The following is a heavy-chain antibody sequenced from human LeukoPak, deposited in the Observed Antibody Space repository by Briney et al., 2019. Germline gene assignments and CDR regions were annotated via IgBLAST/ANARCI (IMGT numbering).Heavy chain of an antibody. J-gene: IGHJ4*02. CDR2: ISNSGDST. D-gene: IGHD4/OR15-4a*01. Sequence: GGSLRLSCAVSGLTFNNYAMSWVRQAPGKGLDWVSTISNSGDSTYYADSVKGRFAVSRDNSKNTVYLQLNSLSAEGTAVYYCYGEGYWGQGTLVTISS. V-gene: IGHV3-23*01. CDR3: YGEGY. CDR1: GLTFNNYA.